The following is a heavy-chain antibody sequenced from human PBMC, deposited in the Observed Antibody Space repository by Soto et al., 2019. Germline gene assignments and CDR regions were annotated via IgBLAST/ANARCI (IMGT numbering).Heavy chain of an antibody. CDR2: IAYDGSNK. CDR1: GFSISRSA. Sequence: QVQLVESGGGVVQPGRSLRLSCAASGFSISRSAMHWVRQAPGKGLEWVAVIAYDGSNKWYADSAKGRFTISRDNSKNTLYLDMSSLRAEDTAIYFCARDLQAGDENVNWFAPWGQGTVVTVSS. D-gene: IGHD1-1*01. V-gene: IGHV3-30-3*01. CDR3: ARDLQAGDENVNWFAP. J-gene: IGHJ5*02.